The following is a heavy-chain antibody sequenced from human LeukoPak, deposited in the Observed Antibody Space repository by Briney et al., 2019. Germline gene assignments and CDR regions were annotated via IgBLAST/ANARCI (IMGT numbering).Heavy chain of an antibody. CDR2: ISYDGSNK. D-gene: IGHD1-26*01. Sequence: GGSLRLSCAASGFTFSSYAMHWVRQAPGKGLEWVAVISYDGSNKYYADSVKGRFTISRDNSKNTLYLQMNSLRAEDTAVYYCAKEGYSGSWVWGQGTMVIVSS. CDR1: GFTFSSYA. V-gene: IGHV3-30-3*01. J-gene: IGHJ3*01. CDR3: AKEGYSGSWV.